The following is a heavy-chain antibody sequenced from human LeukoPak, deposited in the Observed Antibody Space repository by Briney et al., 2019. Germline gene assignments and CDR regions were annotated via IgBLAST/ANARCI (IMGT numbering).Heavy chain of an antibody. CDR1: GGSISNNHYY. V-gene: IGHV4-30-2*01. CDR3: ARHNRSYWYFDL. D-gene: IGHD3-16*02. CDR2: IYHSGST. J-gene: IGHJ2*01. Sequence: SQTLSLTCTVSGGSISNNHYYWTWIRQPPGKGLEWIGYIYHSGSTYYNPSLKSRVTISVDTSKNQFSLKLSSVTAADTAVYYCARHNRSYWYFDLWGRGTLVTVS.